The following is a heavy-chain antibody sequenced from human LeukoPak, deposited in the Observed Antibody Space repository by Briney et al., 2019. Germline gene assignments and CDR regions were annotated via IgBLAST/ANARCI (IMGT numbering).Heavy chain of an antibody. V-gene: IGHV3-23*01. J-gene: IGHJ4*02. CDR3: AKVQWLVRDFDY. CDR1: GFTFSGDW. Sequence: PGGSQRLSCAASGFTFSGDWMTWVRQAPGKGLEWVSAISGSGGSTYYADSVKGRFTISRDNSKNTLYLQMNSLRAEDTAVYYCAKVQWLVRDFDYWGQGTLVTVSS. D-gene: IGHD6-19*01. CDR2: ISGSGGST.